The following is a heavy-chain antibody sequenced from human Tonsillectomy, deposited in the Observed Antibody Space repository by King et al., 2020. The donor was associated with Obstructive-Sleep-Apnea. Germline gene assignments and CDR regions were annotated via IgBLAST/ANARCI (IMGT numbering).Heavy chain of an antibody. D-gene: IGHD1-26*01. CDR3: ASALVGATIHFDY. Sequence: VQLVESGGGLVKPGGSLRLSCAASGFTFSDYYMSWIRQAPGKGLEWVSYISSSGSTIYYADSVKGRFTLPRDNAKNSLYLQMNSLRAEDTAVYYCASALVGATIHFDYWGQGTLVTVSS. CDR1: GFTFSDYY. J-gene: IGHJ4*02. CDR2: ISSSGSTI. V-gene: IGHV3-11*01.